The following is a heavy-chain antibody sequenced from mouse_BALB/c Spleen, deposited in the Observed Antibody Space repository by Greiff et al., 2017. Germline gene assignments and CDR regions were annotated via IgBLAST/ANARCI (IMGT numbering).Heavy chain of an antibody. J-gene: IGHJ2*01. Sequence: EVMLVESGGGLVKPGGSLKLSCAASGFTFSSYAMSWVRQTPAKRLEWVASISSGGSTYYPDSVKGRFTISRDNARNILYLQMSSLRSEDTAMYYCAREDFITSFDYWGQGTTLTVSS. CDR2: ISSGGST. CDR3: AREDFITSFDY. V-gene: IGHV5-6-5*01. CDR1: GFTFSSYA. D-gene: IGHD1-2*01.